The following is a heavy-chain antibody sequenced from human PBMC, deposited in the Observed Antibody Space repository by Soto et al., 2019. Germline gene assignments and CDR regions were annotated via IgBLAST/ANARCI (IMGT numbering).Heavy chain of an antibody. Sequence: PGESLKISCNGSGYSFTTYWIAWVRRMPGKGLEWMGIIYPGDSDTRYSLSFQGQVTISADKSISTAYLQWSSLKASDTAMYYCARRPPEGGTMDVWGQGTTVTVSS. CDR2: IYPGDSDT. CDR3: ARRPPEGGTMDV. D-gene: IGHD3-16*01. CDR1: GYSFTTYW. V-gene: IGHV5-51*01. J-gene: IGHJ6*02.